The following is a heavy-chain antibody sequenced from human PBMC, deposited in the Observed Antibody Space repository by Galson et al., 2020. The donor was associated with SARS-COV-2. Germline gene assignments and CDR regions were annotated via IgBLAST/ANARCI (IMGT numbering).Heavy chain of an antibody. CDR3: ARVDIWTGSGVDAVDG. CDR1: GFSFSRYD. J-gene: IGHJ3*01. D-gene: IGHD3-9*01. V-gene: IGHV3-48*03. CDR2: IGPTGSTK. Sequence: GGSLRLSCVGSGFSFSRYDMNWVRQAPGKGLEWMAFIGPTGSTKYYAGSVMGRFTITRDNAKKSLYLQMNSLRAEDTAVYYCARVDIWTGSGVDAVDGWGQGTMVTVSS.